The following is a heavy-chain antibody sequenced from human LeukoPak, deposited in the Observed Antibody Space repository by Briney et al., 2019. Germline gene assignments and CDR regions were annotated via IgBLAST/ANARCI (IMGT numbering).Heavy chain of an antibody. V-gene: IGHV4-59*12. D-gene: IGHD3-10*01. CDR2: IYYSGST. CDR1: GGSISGYY. CDR3: ARAVGSGSFQTYYYYMDV. Sequence: SETLSLTCTVSGGSISGYYWSWIRQPPGKGLEWIGYIYYSGSTSYNPSLKSRVTISVDTSKNQFSLKLSSVTAADTAVYYCARAVGSGSFQTYYYYMDVWGKGTTVTISS. J-gene: IGHJ6*03.